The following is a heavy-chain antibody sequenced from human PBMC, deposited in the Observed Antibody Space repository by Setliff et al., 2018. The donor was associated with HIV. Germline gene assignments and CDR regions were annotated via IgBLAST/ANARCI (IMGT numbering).Heavy chain of an antibody. D-gene: IGHD3-22*01. CDR2: ISGSGDDT. CDR3: ARQAHPRGFYGSSGLFDS. J-gene: IGHJ4*02. CDR1: EFTFNSYP. V-gene: IGHV3-23*01. Sequence: GESLKISCAASEFTFNSYPMTWVRQAPGKGLEWVSSISGSGDDTQYVDSVKGRFTISRDNSKNTLYLQMSSLRADDTALYYCARQAHPRGFYGSSGLFDSWAREPWSPSPQ.